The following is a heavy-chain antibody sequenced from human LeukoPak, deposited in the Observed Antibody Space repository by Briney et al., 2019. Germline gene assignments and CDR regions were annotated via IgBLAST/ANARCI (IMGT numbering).Heavy chain of an antibody. D-gene: IGHD3-10*01. CDR1: AFTFSNAW. CDR3: ATEVLLWFGANSDY. J-gene: IGHJ4*02. CDR2: IRSKTDGGAT. Sequence: GGSLRLSCAASAFTFSNAWMSWDRQAHGKGREWVGRIRSKTDGGATDYAAPMKGRFNISRDDSKNTLYLQMNSLKTEDTAVYYCATEVLLWFGANSDYWGQGTLVTVSS. V-gene: IGHV3-15*01.